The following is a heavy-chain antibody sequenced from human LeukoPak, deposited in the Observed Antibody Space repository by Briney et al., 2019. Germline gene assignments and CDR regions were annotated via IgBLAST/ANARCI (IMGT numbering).Heavy chain of an antibody. CDR1: GITLSNYG. V-gene: IGHV3-23*01. Sequence: GGSLRLSCAVSGITLSNYGMSWVRQAPGKGLEWVAGLSGSGGSTYYADSVKGRFTISRDNPKDTLYLQMNSLRAEDTAVYFCAKRGVVIRVILVGFHKEAYYFDSWGQGALVTVSS. D-gene: IGHD3-22*01. J-gene: IGHJ4*02. CDR3: AKRGVVIRVILVGFHKEAYYFDS. CDR2: LSGSGGST.